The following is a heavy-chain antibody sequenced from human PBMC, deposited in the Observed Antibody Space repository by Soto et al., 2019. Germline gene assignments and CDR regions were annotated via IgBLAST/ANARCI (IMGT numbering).Heavy chain of an antibody. Sequence: SSVKVSCKASGYTFTSYYIHWVRQAPGQGLEWMGIINPSDDSTGYAQKFQGRVTMIRDTSTSTVYIELSSLRSEDTAVYYCARDIHVDITMPYYYFGMDVWGQGTTVTVS. CDR2: INPSDDST. J-gene: IGHJ6*02. CDR1: GYTFTSYY. CDR3: ARDIHVDITMPYYYFGMDV. V-gene: IGHV1-46*01. D-gene: IGHD3-22*01.